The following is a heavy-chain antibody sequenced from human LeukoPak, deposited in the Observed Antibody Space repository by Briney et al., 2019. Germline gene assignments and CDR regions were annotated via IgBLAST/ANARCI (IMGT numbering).Heavy chain of an antibody. CDR3: ARDAASSGYYDY. J-gene: IGHJ4*02. CDR1: GGSISSYY. Sequence: SETLSLTCTVSGGSISSYYWNWIRQPPGKGLGWIGYIYYSGSTNYNPSLKSRVTISVDTSKNQFSLKLSSVTASDTAVYYCARDAASSGYYDYWGQGTLVTVSS. V-gene: IGHV4-59*01. CDR2: IYYSGST. D-gene: IGHD3-22*01.